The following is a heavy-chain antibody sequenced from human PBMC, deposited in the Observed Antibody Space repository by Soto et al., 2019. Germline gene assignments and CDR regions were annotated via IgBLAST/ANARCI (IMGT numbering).Heavy chain of an antibody. CDR3: AQAKYYDFWSGPDWFDP. CDR1: GFTFSSYA. CDR2: ISGRGGST. D-gene: IGHD3-3*01. Sequence: GGSLRLSCAASGFTFSSYAMSWVRQAPGKGLEWVSAISGRGGSTYYADSVKGRFTISRDHSTNTLYLQMNSLGAEDTAVYSCAQAKYYDFWSGPDWFDPWGQGTLVTVSS. V-gene: IGHV3-23*01. J-gene: IGHJ5*02.